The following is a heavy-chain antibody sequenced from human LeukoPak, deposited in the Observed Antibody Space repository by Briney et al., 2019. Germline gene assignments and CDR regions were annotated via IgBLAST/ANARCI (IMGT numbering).Heavy chain of an antibody. CDR1: GGSISSGGYY. CDR3: ARDWGVGGSNWFDP. Sequence: SETLSLTCTVSGGSISSGGYYWSWLRQHPGKGLEWIGYIYYSGSTYYNPSLKSRVTISVDTSKNQFSLKLSSVTAADTAVYYCARDWGVGGSNWFDPWGQGTLVTVSS. D-gene: IGHD3-16*01. V-gene: IGHV4-31*03. J-gene: IGHJ5*02. CDR2: IYYSGST.